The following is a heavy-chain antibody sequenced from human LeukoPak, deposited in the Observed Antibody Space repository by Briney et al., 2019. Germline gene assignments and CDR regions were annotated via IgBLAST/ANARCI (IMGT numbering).Heavy chain of an antibody. V-gene: IGHV1-18*01. Sequence: ASVKVSCKASGYTFNPFTTYGISWVRQAPGQGLEWLGWISDYSGITNYAQKLQGRVTMTTDTSTTTDYMELRSLSSDATAVYYCTGEVYYDSNGSDYWGQGTLVTVSS. D-gene: IGHD3-22*01. J-gene: IGHJ4*02. CDR3: TGEVYYDSNGSDY. CDR2: ISDYSGIT. CDR1: GYTFNPFTTYG.